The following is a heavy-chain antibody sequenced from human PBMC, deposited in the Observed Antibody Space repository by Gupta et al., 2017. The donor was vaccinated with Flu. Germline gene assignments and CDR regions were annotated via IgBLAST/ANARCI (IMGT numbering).Heavy chain of an antibody. J-gene: IGHJ6*03. CDR3: ARRQPATTASEYYMDV. Sequence: QVQLPQWGAGLWKHLETLTLTGDVYEASLDDYNWTWIEPHTGGGLEWMGEIKNGGSTNYSPSLKRRVTISSDRSKSQVSLSLSSVTAADTGLYFCARRQPATTASEYYMDVWGKGTTVTVSS. CDR1: EASLDDYN. CDR2: IKNGGST. D-gene: IGHD1-26*01. V-gene: IGHV4-34*01.